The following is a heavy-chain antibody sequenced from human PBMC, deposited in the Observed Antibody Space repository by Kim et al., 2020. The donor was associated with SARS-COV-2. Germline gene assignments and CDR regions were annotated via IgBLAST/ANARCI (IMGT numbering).Heavy chain of an antibody. CDR1: GFTFSSYA. Sequence: GGSLRLSCAASGFTFSSYAMSWVRQAPGKGLEWVSAISGSGGSTYYADSVKGRFTISRDNSKNTLYLQMNSLRAEDTAVYYCAKIRYYYDSSGKGAFDIWGQGTMVTVSS. D-gene: IGHD3-22*01. CDR3: AKIRYYYDSSGKGAFDI. J-gene: IGHJ3*02. CDR2: ISGSGGST. V-gene: IGHV3-23*01.